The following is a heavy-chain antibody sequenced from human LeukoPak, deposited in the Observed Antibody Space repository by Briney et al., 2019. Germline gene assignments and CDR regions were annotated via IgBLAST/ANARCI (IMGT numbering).Heavy chain of an antibody. CDR2: INPSGGST. Sequence: ASVKVSCKASGYTFTIYYIHWVRQAPGQGLEWMGLINPSGGSTNYAQKFQGRVTMTRDTSTSTVYMELSSLRSEDTAVYYCARGPRVTLIRGGQWYYYMDVWGKGTTVTISS. J-gene: IGHJ6*03. V-gene: IGHV1-46*01. CDR3: ARGPRVTLIRGGQWYYYMDV. D-gene: IGHD3-10*01. CDR1: GYTFTIYY.